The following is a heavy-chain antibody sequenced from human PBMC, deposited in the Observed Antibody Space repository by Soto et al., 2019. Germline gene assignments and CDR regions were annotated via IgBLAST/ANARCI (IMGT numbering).Heavy chain of an antibody. V-gene: IGHV3-33*01. Sequence: GGSLRLSCAASGFAFRSYGMHWVRQAPGKGLEWVAVIWYDGSNKYYADSVKGRFTISRDNSKNTLYLQMNSLRAEDTAVYYCARGERYCISTSCYANFDYWGQGTLVTVSS. CDR3: ARGERYCISTSCYANFDY. CDR2: IWYDGSNK. J-gene: IGHJ4*02. D-gene: IGHD2-2*01. CDR1: GFAFRSYG.